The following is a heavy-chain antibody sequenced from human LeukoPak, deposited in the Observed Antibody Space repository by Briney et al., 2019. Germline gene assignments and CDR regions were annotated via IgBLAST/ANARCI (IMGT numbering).Heavy chain of an antibody. CDR3: ARDRHITGVYYYMDV. V-gene: IGHV3-53*01. J-gene: IGHJ6*04. CDR2: LYSGGRT. D-gene: IGHD1-1*01. CDR1: GFTVSSNY. Sequence: GGSLRLSCAASGFTVSSNYMSWVRQAPGKGLEWVSLLYSGGRTYYADSVKGRFTISRDNSKNTLFLQMNSLRAEDTAVYYCARDRHITGVYYYMDVWGKGTTVTVSS.